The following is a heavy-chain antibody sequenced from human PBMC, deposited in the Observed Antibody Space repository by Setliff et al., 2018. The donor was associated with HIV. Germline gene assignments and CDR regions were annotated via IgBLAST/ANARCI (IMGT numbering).Heavy chain of an antibody. V-gene: IGHV4-59*04. J-gene: IGHJ6*02. CDR3: TGPAMAAAGPLEYYYYYGMDV. Sequence: SETLSLTCTVSGGSISSHYWGWIRQPPGKGLEWIGTISFRGSTSYNPSLKSRVTISLDTSKSQFSLNLNSVTAADAAVYYCTGPAMAAAGPLEYYYYYGMDVWGQGTTVTVSS. CDR2: ISFRGST. D-gene: IGHD6-13*01. CDR1: GGSISSHY.